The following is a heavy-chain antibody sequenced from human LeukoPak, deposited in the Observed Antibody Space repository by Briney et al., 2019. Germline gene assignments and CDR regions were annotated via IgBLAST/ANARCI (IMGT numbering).Heavy chain of an antibody. CDR3: ARGRGGYVFSPDY. D-gene: IGHD5-12*01. V-gene: IGHV4-59*08. CDR1: GGSISSYY. CDR2: IYYSGST. J-gene: IGHJ4*02. Sequence: SETLSLTCTVSGGSISSYYWSWIRQPPGKGLEWIGYIYYSGSTNYNPSFKSRVTISVDTSKNQFSLKLSSVTAADTAVYYCARGRGGYVFSPDYWGQGTLVTVSS.